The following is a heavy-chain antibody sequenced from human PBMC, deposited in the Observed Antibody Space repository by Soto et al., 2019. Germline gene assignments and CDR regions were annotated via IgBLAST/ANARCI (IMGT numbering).Heavy chain of an antibody. CDR3: ARVDILTVYGCMDV. CDR1: GASFNAYY. Sequence: PSETLSLTCAVYGASFNAYYWSWIRQPPGKGLEWIGEINHSGITSYNPSLKSRVTISIDNSKNQFSLKLSSMTAADTAVYYCARVDILTVYGCMDVWGQGTTLTVSS. CDR2: INHSGIT. V-gene: IGHV4-34*01. J-gene: IGHJ6*02. D-gene: IGHD3-9*01.